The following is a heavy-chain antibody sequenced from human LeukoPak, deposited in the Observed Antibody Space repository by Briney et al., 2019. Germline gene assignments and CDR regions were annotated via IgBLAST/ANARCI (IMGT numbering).Heavy chain of an antibody. J-gene: IGHJ6*03. CDR1: GYTFTGYY. D-gene: IGHD3-9*01. V-gene: IGHV1-2*02. Sequence: ASVKVSCKASGYTFTGYYMHWVRQAPGQGLEWMGWISPNSGGTNYAQKFQGRVTMTRDTSISTAYMELSRLRSDDTAVYYCAREVKDYDILTGSYYYYYMDVWGKGTTVTISS. CDR3: AREVKDYDILTGSYYYYYMDV. CDR2: ISPNSGGT.